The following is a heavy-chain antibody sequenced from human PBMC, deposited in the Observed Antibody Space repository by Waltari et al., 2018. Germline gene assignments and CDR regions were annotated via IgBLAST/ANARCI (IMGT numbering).Heavy chain of an antibody. CDR3: ADCSSTSCYGYYYYMDV. CDR1: GGTFSSYA. CDR2: IVPIVGTA. J-gene: IGHJ6*03. D-gene: IGHD2-2*01. V-gene: IGHV1-69*01. Sequence: QVQLVQSGAEVKKPGSSVKVSCKASGGTFSSYAISWVRQAPGQGLEWMGGIVPIVGTANYAQKCQGRVTITADESTSTAYMELSSLRSEDTAVYYCADCSSTSCYGYYYYMDVWGKGTTVTVSS.